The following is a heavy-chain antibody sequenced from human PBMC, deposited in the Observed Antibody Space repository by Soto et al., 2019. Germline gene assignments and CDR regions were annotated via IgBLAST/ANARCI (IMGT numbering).Heavy chain of an antibody. Sequence: SETLSLTCAVSGGSTSSGGYSWSWIRQPPGKGLEWIGYIYHSGSTYYNPSLKSRVTISVDRSKNQFSLKLSSVTAADTAVYYWARLEGGGVFDIWGQGTMVIVSS. CDR1: GGSTSSGGYS. J-gene: IGHJ3*02. V-gene: IGHV4-30-2*01. CDR2: IYHSGST. CDR3: ARLEGGGVFDI. D-gene: IGHD1-1*01.